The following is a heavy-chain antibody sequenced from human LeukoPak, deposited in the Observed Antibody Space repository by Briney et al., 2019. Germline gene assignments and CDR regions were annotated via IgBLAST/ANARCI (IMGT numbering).Heavy chain of an antibody. J-gene: IGHJ6*03. CDR3: ARDQRESGYSSSWTLYYYYYMDV. CDR2: IYYSGST. Sequence: SETLSLTCTVSGGSISSYYWSWIRQPPGKGLEWIGYIYYSGSTNYNPSLKSRVTISVDTSKNQFSLKLSSVTAADTAVYYCARDQRESGYSSSWTLYYYYYMDVWGKGTTVTVSS. D-gene: IGHD6-13*01. V-gene: IGHV4-59*12. CDR1: GGSISSYY.